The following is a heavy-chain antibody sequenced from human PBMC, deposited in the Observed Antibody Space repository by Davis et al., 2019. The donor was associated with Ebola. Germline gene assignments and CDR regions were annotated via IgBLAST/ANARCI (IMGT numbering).Heavy chain of an antibody. CDR1: GGSISSGGYY. J-gene: IGHJ6*03. CDR3: ARTMPDDFWSGYRDPQLGIYYYMDV. D-gene: IGHD3-3*01. V-gene: IGHV4-31*03. Sequence: PSETLSLTCTVSGGSISSGGYYWSWIRQHPGKGLEWIGYIYYSGSTYYNPSLKSRVTISVDTSKNQFSLKLSSVTAADTAVYYCARTMPDDFWSGYRDPQLGIYYYMDVWGKGTTVTVSS. CDR2: IYYSGST.